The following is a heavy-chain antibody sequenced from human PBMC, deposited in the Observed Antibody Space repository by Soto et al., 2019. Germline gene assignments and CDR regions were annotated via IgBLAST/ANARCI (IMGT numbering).Heavy chain of an antibody. D-gene: IGHD3-9*01. CDR1: GGSISSGDYY. CDR3: ASHHYYILTGYYRRYYLDY. J-gene: IGHJ4*02. CDR2: IYYSGST. V-gene: IGHV4-30-4*01. Sequence: PSEILSLACTVSGGSISSGDYYWSWIRQPPGEGLEWIGYIYYSGSTYYNPSLKSRVTISVDTSKNQFSLKLSSVTAADTAVYYCASHHYYILTGYYRRYYLDYWGQGTLVTVSS.